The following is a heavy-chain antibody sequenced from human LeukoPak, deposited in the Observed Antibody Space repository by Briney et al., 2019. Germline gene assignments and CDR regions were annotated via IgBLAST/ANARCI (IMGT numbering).Heavy chain of an antibody. Sequence: PSETLSLTCAVYGGSFSGYYWSWIRRPPGKGLEWIGEINHSGSTNYNPSLKSRVTISVDTSKNQFSLRLSSVTAADTAVYYCARIPGYSSSWYDYWGQGTLVTVSS. D-gene: IGHD6-13*01. CDR3: ARIPGYSSSWYDY. CDR2: INHSGST. V-gene: IGHV4-34*01. J-gene: IGHJ4*02. CDR1: GGSFSGYY.